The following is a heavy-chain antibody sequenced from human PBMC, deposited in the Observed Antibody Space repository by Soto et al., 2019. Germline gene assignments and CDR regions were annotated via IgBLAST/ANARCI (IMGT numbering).Heavy chain of an antibody. Sequence: QVQLVESGGGVVQPGRSLRLSFAASGFTFSSSGMHWVRQAPGKGLEGVAVIWYDATNKCYPDPVKGRITISRHNSKNTLHLQMNSLRAEDTAVYYCARYRDSGWSFDYWGQRTLVTVCS. V-gene: IGHV3-30*19. CDR1: GFTFSSSG. J-gene: IGHJ4*02. D-gene: IGHD6-19*01. CDR2: IWYDATNK. CDR3: ARYRDSGWSFDY.